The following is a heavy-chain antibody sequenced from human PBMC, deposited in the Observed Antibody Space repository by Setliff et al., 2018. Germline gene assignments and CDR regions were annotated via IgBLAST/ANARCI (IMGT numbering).Heavy chain of an antibody. CDR3: ARGNSSDLPDY. V-gene: IGHV4-39*07. J-gene: IGHJ4*02. Sequence: ASETLSLTCIVSGGSISSTNYYWGWIRQPPGKGLEWIGSIYYSGNTYYNPSLKSRVTISVDTSKNQFSLKLKSVTAADTAVYYCARGNSSDLPDYWGQGTLVTVSS. D-gene: IGHD6-19*01. CDR2: IYYSGNT. CDR1: GGSISSTNYY.